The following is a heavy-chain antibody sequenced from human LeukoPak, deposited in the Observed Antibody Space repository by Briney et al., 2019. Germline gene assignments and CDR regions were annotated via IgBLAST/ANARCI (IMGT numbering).Heavy chain of an antibody. CDR1: VFTFSSYW. V-gene: IGHV3-7*03. D-gene: IGHD3-16*01. CDR3: ARAGGGVFDY. CDR2: IKQDGSEK. J-gene: IGHJ4*02. Sequence: GGSLRLSCVDSVFTFSSYWMSWVRQAPGKGLEWVANIKQDGSEKYYVDSVKRRFTISRDNAKNSLYLQMNSLRAEDTAVYYCARAGGGVFDYWGQGTLVSVFS.